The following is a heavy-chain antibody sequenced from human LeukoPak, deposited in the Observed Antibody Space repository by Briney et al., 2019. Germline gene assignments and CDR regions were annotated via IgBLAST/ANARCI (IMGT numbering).Heavy chain of an antibody. Sequence: TGGSLRLSCAASGFTFSSYSMNWVRQAPGKGLEWVSYISSSSSTIYYADSVKGRFTISRDNAKNSLYLQMNSLRAEDTAVYYCARGATGIGFDPWGQGTLATVSS. CDR3: ARGATGIGFDP. J-gene: IGHJ5*02. V-gene: IGHV3-48*04. CDR2: ISSSSSTI. D-gene: IGHD1-1*01. CDR1: GFTFSSYS.